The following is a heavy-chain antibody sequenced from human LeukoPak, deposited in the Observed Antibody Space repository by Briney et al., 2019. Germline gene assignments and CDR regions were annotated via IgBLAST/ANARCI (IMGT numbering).Heavy chain of an antibody. CDR2: ISSSSSYI. D-gene: IGHD6-13*01. CDR3: ARNLGAASCTP. J-gene: IGHJ4*02. CDR1: GLTFSRYS. V-gene: IGHV3-21*01. Sequence: GGSLTLSCAASGLTFSRYSMNWVRQAQGKGLEWVSSISSSSSYIYYADAVKGRCTLSRDNAQNSLYLQMNSLRAEDTAVYYCARNLGAASCTPWGQGTLVTVSS.